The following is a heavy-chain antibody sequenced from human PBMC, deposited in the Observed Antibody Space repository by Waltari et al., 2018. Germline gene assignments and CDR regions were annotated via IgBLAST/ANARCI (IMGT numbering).Heavy chain of an antibody. CDR1: GFTFSSYW. V-gene: IGHV3-7*01. CDR2: INPDGSER. J-gene: IGHJ4*02. CDR3: ARDSGRFYVDY. D-gene: IGHD1-26*01. Sequence: EVQLVESGGGLVQPGGSLRRSCGASGFTFSSYWMTWVRQAPGKGLEWVANINPDGSERYYVDSVKGRFTISRDNAKNSLYLQVNSLGAEDTAIYYCARDSGRFYVDYWGQGTLLTVSS.